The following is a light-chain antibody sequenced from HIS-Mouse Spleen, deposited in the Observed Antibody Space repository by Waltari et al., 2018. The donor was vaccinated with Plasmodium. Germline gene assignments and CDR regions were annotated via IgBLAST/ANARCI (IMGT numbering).Light chain of an antibody. J-gene: IGLJ2*01. CDR1: SSDVGSYNL. CDR3: CSYAGSRMV. CDR2: EGS. V-gene: IGLV2-23*01. Sequence: QSALTQPASVSGCPGQSITISCTGTSSDVGSYNLVSWYQQHPGKAPKLMIYEGSKRPSGVSNRFSGSKSGNTASLTISGLQAEDEADYYCCSYAGSRMVFGGGTKLTVL.